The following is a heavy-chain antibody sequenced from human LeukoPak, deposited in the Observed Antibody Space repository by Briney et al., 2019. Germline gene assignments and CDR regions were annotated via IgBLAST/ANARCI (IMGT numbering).Heavy chain of an antibody. CDR2: TSDRGDYT. J-gene: IGHJ4*02. Sequence: GGSLRLSCAASGFTVSSNYMSWVRQAPGKGLEWVSGTSDRGDYTYYADSVKGRFTISRDNSKNTLYLQMNSLRAEDTALYFCAKKAQYNGNYPLDYWGQGTLVTVSS. CDR3: AKKAQYNGNYPLDY. V-gene: IGHV3-23*01. D-gene: IGHD1-26*01. CDR1: GFTVSSNY.